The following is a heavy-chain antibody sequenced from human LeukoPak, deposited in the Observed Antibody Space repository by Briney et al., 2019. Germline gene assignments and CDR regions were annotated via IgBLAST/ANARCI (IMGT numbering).Heavy chain of an antibody. J-gene: IGHJ4*02. CDR1: GFTFSSFE. D-gene: IGHD1-1*01. Sequence: GGSLRLSCGASGFTFSSFEMDWVRQAPGKGLEWVSYISSSGSTKYYADSVRGRFTISRDNAKNSLYLQMNSLRVEDTAVYYCARDQNWSPDWWGQGTLVTVPS. V-gene: IGHV3-48*03. CDR3: ARDQNWSPDW. CDR2: ISSSGSTK.